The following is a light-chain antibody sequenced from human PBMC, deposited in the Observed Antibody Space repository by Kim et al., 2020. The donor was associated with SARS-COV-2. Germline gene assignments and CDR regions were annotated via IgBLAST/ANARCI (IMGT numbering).Light chain of an antibody. CDR2: GNT. CDR1: SSNIGADYD. CDR3: QSFDTSMSAWV. V-gene: IGLV1-40*01. J-gene: IGLJ3*02. Sequence: QSVLTQPPSVSGAPGQRVTISCAGSSSNIGADYDVHCFQHLPGTAPKVLIYGNTNRPSGVPDRFSGSKSGTSASLAITGLQADDEADYYCQSFDTSMSAWVFGGGTQLTVL.